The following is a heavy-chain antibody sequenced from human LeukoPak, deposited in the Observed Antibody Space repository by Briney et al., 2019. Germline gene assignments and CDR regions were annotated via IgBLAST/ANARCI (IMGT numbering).Heavy chain of an antibody. CDR1: GGSFSGYY. CDR2: INHSGST. Sequence: SETLSLTCAVYGGSFSGYYWSWIRQPLGKGLEWIGEINHSGSTNYNPSLKSRVTISVDTSKNQFSLKLSSVTAADTAVYYCARGLSLGYSNYWAWGQGTLVTVSS. CDR3: ARGLSLGYSNYWA. J-gene: IGHJ5*02. V-gene: IGHV4-34*01. D-gene: IGHD4-11*01.